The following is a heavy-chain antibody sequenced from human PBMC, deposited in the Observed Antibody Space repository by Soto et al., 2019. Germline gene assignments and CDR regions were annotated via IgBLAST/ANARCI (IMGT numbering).Heavy chain of an antibody. D-gene: IGHD1-7*01. Sequence: SETLSLTCAVSGGSFTSNNWWTWVRQPPGQGLEWIGAIYRTGSTNYKPSLKSRVTISLDKSENQFSLKVTSLTAADTAVYYGASRDPGTSVDYWGQGTLVTVSS. CDR2: IYRTGST. CDR1: GGSFTSNNW. CDR3: ASRDPGTSVDY. J-gene: IGHJ4*02. V-gene: IGHV4-4*02.